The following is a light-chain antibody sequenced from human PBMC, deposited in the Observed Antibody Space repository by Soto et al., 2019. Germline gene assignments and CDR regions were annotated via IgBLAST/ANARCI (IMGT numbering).Light chain of an antibody. CDR2: GAS. Sequence: EIVMTQSPATLSVSPGERATLSCRASQSVTSNLAWYQQKPGQAPRLLIYGASTRATGIPARFSGSGSGTEFTLTISSLQSEDFAVYYCQQYDNWLITFGQGTRLDMK. CDR1: QSVTSN. J-gene: IGKJ5*01. V-gene: IGKV3-15*01. CDR3: QQYDNWLIT.